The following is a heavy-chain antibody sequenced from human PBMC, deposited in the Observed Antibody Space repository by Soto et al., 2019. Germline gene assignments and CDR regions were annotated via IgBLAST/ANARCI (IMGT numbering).Heavy chain of an antibody. V-gene: IGHV1-69*01. D-gene: IGHD2-2*01. CDR3: ARSQGSSTSLEIYYYYYYGMDV. CDR1: GGTFSSYA. J-gene: IGHJ6*02. CDR2: IIPISGRT. Sequence: QVQLVQSGAEVKKPGSSVKVSCKASGGTFSSYAISWVRQAPGQGLEWMGGIIPISGRTNYAQKFQGRVTITADESTSTAYMELSSPRSEDTAVYYCARSQGSSTSLEIYYYYYYGMDVWGLGTTVTVSS.